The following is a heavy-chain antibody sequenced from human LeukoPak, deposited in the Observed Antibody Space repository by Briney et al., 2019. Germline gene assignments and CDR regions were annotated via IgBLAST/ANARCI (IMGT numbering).Heavy chain of an antibody. CDR3: ARVTVWSGYYFDY. V-gene: IGHV4-59*01. J-gene: IGHJ4*02. Sequence: SETLSLTCTVSGGSISGYYWSWIRQPPGKGLEWIGYIYYSGSTNYNPTLKSRVTISVDTSKNQFSLKLSSVTAADTAVYYCARVTVWSGYYFDYWGQGTLVTVSS. CDR2: IYYSGST. D-gene: IGHD3-3*01. CDR1: GGSISGYY.